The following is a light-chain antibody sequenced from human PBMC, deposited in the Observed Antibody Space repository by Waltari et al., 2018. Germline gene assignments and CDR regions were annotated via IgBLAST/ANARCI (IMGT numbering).Light chain of an antibody. Sequence: QSTLTQPASVSGSPGQSLTISCTGTRSDFGGHNYVPGYQQHPGKAPKLGIYEVSSRPSGVSNRFSGSKSGNTASLTIYGLQAEDEADYYCSSYTSSSTRVFGTGTRVTVL. CDR3: SSYTSSSTRV. J-gene: IGLJ1*01. CDR2: EVS. V-gene: IGLV2-14*01. CDR1: RSDFGGHNY.